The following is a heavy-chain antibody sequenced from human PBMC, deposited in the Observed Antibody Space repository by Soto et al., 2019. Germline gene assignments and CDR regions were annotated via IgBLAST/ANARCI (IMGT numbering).Heavy chain of an antibody. Sequence: SETLSLTCTVSGGSISSYYWSWIRQPPGKGLEWIGYIYYSGSTNYNPSLKSRVTISVDTSKNQFSLKLSSVTAADTAVYYCARDCDSSGYYYADRWFDPWGQGTLVTVSS. CDR2: IYYSGST. CDR3: ARDCDSSGYYYADRWFDP. D-gene: IGHD3-22*01. V-gene: IGHV4-59*01. J-gene: IGHJ5*02. CDR1: GGSISSYY.